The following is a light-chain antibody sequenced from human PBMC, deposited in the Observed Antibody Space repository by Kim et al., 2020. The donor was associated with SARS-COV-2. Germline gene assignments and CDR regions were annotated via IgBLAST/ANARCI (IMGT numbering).Light chain of an antibody. Sequence: PGEGGPVSCRHSESSSNNLAWYQQIPGQGPRLLIYGASTRAAGIPARFSGSGSGTEFTLTISSLQSEDFAIFYCQQYNHCPLTFGEGTKVDIK. J-gene: IGKJ4*01. V-gene: IGKV3-15*01. CDR3: QQYNHCPLT. CDR2: GAS. CDR1: ESSSNN.